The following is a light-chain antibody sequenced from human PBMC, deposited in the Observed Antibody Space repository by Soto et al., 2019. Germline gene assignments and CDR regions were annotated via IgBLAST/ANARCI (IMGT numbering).Light chain of an antibody. CDR3: QQHSNWPLT. CDR2: DAS. Sequence: EIVLTQSPAPLSLSPRERATLSCSASQGASGYLAWYQQKPGQTPRLLTYDASNRATGIPPRFSGTGPGTDFTLTITSLEPEDFAVYDCQQHSNWPLTFGAGTMVESK. J-gene: IGKJ4*01. CDR1: QGASGY. V-gene: IGKV3D-11*01.